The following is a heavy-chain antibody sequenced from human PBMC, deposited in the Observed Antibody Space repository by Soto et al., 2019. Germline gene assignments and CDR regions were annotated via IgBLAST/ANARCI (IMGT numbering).Heavy chain of an antibody. J-gene: IGHJ6*02. CDR3: ARGGSRYFDWLEYPCYYYYGMDV. CDR1: GYTFTIYY. D-gene: IGHD3-9*01. V-gene: IGHV1-8*01. CDR2: MNPNSGNT. Sequence: GASLKVSFKACGYTFTIYYINWGLHSTLQWLEVMGVMNPNSGNTGYAQKFQGTVTMTRNTSISTAYMELSSLRSEDTAVYYCARGGSRYFDWLEYPCYYYYGMDVWGQRTTVTVSS.